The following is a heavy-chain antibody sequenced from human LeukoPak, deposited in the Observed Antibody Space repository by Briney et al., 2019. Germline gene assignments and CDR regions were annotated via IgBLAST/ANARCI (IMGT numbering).Heavy chain of an antibody. CDR1: GFTVSSNY. J-gene: IGHJ4*02. D-gene: IGHD4-17*01. Sequence: GGSLRLSCAASGFTVSSNYMSWVRQAPGKGLEWVSVIYSGGSTYYADSVKGRFTISRDNSRNTLYLQMNSLRAEDTAVYYCAREVWGDYGDYDRGWGQGTLVTVSS. V-gene: IGHV3-53*01. CDR2: IYSGGST. CDR3: AREVWGDYGDYDRG.